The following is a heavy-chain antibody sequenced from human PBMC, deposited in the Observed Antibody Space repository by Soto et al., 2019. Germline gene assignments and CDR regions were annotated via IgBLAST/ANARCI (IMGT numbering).Heavy chain of an antibody. CDR2: MNPNSGNT. CDR3: ARGFRSYGNWYFEL. Sequence: QVQLVQSGAEVKKPGASVKVSCKASGYTFTSYDINWVRQATGQGLEWMGWMNPNSGNTGYSQKCQGRVTMTRNTSISTVYMELISLRSEDTAVYYCARGFRSYGNWYFELCSRGTLVTVSS. J-gene: IGHJ2*01. D-gene: IGHD1-26*01. CDR1: GYTFTSYD. V-gene: IGHV1-8*01.